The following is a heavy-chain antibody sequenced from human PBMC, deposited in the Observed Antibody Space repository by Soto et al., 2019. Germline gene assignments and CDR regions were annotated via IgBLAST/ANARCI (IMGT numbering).Heavy chain of an antibody. D-gene: IGHD3-10*01. CDR1: GFTFSSYG. J-gene: IGHJ6*02. V-gene: IGHV3-33*01. CDR3: ARTGVRGVIMVGYYYGMDV. CDR2: IWYDGSNK. Sequence: GGSLRLSCAASGFTFSSYGMHWVRQAPGKGLEWVAVIWYDGSNKYYADSVKGRFTISRDNSKNTLYLQMNSLRAEDTAVYYCARTGVRGVIMVGYYYGMDVWGQGTTVTVSS.